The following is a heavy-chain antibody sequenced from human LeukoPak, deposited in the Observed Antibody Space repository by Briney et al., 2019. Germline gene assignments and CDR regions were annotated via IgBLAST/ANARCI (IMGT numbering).Heavy chain of an antibody. D-gene: IGHD4-17*01. CDR1: GGSISSGGYY. Sequence: SGTLSLTCTVSGGSISSGGYYWSWIRQHPGKGLEWIGYIYYSGSTYYNPSLKSRVTISVDTSKNQFSLKLSSVTAADTAVYYCAREVADTVTTYFLDYWGQGTLVTVSS. V-gene: IGHV4-31*03. CDR2: IYYSGST. J-gene: IGHJ4*02. CDR3: AREVADTVTTYFLDY.